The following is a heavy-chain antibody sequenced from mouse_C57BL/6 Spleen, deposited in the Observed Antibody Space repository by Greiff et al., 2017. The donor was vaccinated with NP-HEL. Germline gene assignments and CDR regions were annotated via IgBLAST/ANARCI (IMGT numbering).Heavy chain of an antibody. J-gene: IGHJ4*01. V-gene: IGHV1-81*01. Sequence: QVQLQQSGAELARPGASVKLSCKASGYTFTSYGISWVKQRTGQGLEWIGEIYPRSGNTYYNEKFKGKATLTADKSSSTAYMELRSLTSEDSAVYFCARLELRLQDYAMDYWGQGTSVTVSS. CDR1: GYTFTSYG. CDR2: IYPRSGNT. CDR3: ARLELRLQDYAMDY. D-gene: IGHD3-2*02.